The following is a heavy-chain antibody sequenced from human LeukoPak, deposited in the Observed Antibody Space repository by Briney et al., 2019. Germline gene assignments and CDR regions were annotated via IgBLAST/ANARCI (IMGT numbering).Heavy chain of an antibody. Sequence: ASVKVSCKASGYIFVSYAISWVRQAPGQGLEWLGWISAYNGNTKYAQKFQGRVTMTTDTSTSTAYMELRGLKSDDTAVYFCARDKNYYDSSGHFTFDYWGHGTLVTVSS. CDR2: ISAYNGNT. D-gene: IGHD3-22*01. J-gene: IGHJ4*01. V-gene: IGHV1-18*01. CDR3: ARDKNYYDSSGHFTFDY. CDR1: GYIFVSYA.